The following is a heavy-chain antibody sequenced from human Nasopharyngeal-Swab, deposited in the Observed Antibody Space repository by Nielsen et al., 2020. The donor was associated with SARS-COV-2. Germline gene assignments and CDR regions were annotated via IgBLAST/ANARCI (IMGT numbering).Heavy chain of an antibody. CDR3: ARGRGSSTSMIGY. CDR1: EFTFSNYR. J-gene: IGHJ4*02. V-gene: IGHV3-74*01. CDR2: INGDGSSL. Sequence: GESLKISCAASEFTFSNYRMHWVRQAPGKGLVWVSRINGDGSSLNYADFVKGRFTISTDNAKSTLYLEMNSLRAEDTAVYYCARGRGSSTSMIGYWGQGTLVTVSS. D-gene: IGHD2/OR15-2a*01.